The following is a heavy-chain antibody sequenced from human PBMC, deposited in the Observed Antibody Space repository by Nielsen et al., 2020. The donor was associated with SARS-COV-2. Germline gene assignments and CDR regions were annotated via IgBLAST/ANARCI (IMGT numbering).Heavy chain of an antibody. D-gene: IGHD5-18*01. Sequence: ASVKVSCKASGYTFTSYDINWVRQATGQGLEWMGWMNPNSGNTGYAQKFQGRVTITADESTSTAYMELSSLRSEDTAVYYCARWADVDTAMVNDAFDIWGQGTMVTVSS. CDR3: ARWADVDTAMVNDAFDI. CDR2: MNPNSGNT. J-gene: IGHJ3*02. V-gene: IGHV1-8*01. CDR1: GYTFTSYD.